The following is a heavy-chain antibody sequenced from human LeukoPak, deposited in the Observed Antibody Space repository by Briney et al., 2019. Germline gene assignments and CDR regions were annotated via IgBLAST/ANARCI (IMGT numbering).Heavy chain of an antibody. D-gene: IGHD5-18*01. CDR3: ARDWGQLWPHFDY. V-gene: IGHV3-74*01. J-gene: IGHJ4*02. CDR2: INSDGSST. CDR1: GFTFSSYW. Sequence: GGSLRLSCAASGFTFSSYWMHWVRQAPGKGLVWVSRINSDGSSTSCADSVKGRFTISRDNAKNTLYLQMNSLRAEDTAVYYCARDWGQLWPHFDYWGQGTLVTVSS.